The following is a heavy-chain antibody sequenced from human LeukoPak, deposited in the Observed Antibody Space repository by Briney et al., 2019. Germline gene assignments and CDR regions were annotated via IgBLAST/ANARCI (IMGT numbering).Heavy chain of an antibody. Sequence: SGGSLRLSCAASGFTFSSYAMSWVRQAPGEGLEWVSAISGSGGSTYYADSVKGRFTISRDNSKNTLYLQMNSLRAEDTAVYYCAKDERYYDSSGYYPNGNFQHWGQGTLVTVPS. J-gene: IGHJ1*01. D-gene: IGHD3-22*01. CDR3: AKDERYYDSSGYYPNGNFQH. CDR1: GFTFSSYA. CDR2: ISGSGGST. V-gene: IGHV3-23*01.